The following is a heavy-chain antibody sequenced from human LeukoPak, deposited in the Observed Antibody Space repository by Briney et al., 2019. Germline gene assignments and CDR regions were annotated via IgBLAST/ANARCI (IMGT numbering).Heavy chain of an antibody. CDR2: TWFMSIWKT. D-gene: IGHD6-19*01. V-gene: IGHV6-1*01. CDR1: GDSVSSDRAA. J-gene: IGHJ5*02. CDR3: PRAGHGSHWFDP. Sequence: SQTLSLTCAISGDSVSSDRAAWNSIRQSPSGGLEWLGRTWFMSIWKTEYAVSVQGRATVNADTSKNQFSLHLNSVTPEDTAVYYGPRAGHGSHWFDPWGQGALVTVSS.